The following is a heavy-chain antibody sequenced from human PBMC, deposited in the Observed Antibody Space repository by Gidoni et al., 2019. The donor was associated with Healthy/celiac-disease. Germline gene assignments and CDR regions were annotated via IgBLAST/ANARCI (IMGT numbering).Heavy chain of an antibody. V-gene: IGHV3-23*04. D-gene: IGHD4-17*01. J-gene: IGHJ6*02. CDR2: ISGSGGST. Sequence: EVQPVEAGGGLVQPGGSLRIPCAASGFHLYSHAMSWVRQAPGKGLEWVSAISGSGGSTYYADSVKGRFTISRDNSKNTLYLQMNSLRAEDTAVYYCAKDLASDLRDYYYYGMDVWGQGTTVTVSS. CDR1: GFHLYSHA. CDR3: AKDLASDLRDYYYYGMDV.